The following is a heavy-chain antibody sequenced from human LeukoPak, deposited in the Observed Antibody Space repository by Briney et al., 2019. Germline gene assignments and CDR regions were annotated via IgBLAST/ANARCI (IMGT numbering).Heavy chain of an antibody. D-gene: IGHD3-3*01. Sequence: SETLSLTCVVFGASFTVSSWSWIRQPPGKGLECIGKISHTGSTSYNPSLKSRVTILQDTSKNQFSLRVSSVTAADTAVYYCAKYEFPGGAFDIWGQGTMVTVSS. V-gene: IGHV4-34*01. CDR2: ISHTGST. CDR3: AKYEFPGGAFDI. CDR1: GASFTVSS. J-gene: IGHJ3*02.